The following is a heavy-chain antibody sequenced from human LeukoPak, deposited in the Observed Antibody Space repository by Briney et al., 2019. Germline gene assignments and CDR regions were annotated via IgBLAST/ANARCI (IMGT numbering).Heavy chain of an antibody. Sequence: ASVKVSCKASGYTFTSYDINWVRQATGQGLEWMGWMNPNSGNTGCAQKFQGRVTMTRNTSISTAYMELSSLRSEDTAVYYCARGAATQIAAYGILHYYYMDVWGKGTTVTVSS. CDR3: ARGAATQIAAYGILHYYYMDV. CDR2: MNPNSGNT. J-gene: IGHJ6*03. D-gene: IGHD6-13*01. V-gene: IGHV1-8*01. CDR1: GYTFTSYD.